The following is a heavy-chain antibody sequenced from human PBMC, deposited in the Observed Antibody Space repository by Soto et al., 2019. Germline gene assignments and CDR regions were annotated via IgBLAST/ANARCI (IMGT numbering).Heavy chain of an antibody. CDR1: GGSISTYY. V-gene: IGHV4-59*08. J-gene: IGHJ4*02. CDR3: ARGGHCTNGVCSALDY. CDR2: IYYGGSA. Sequence: SSETLSLTCTVSGGSISTYYWNWIRQPPGKGLEWIGYIYYGGSANYNPSLKSRVTISVDTSKKQFSLKLSSVTAADTAVYYCARGGHCTNGVCSALDYWGQGTQVTVSS. D-gene: IGHD2-8*01.